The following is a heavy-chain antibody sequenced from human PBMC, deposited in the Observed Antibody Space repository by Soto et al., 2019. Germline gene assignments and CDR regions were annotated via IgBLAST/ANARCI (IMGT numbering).Heavy chain of an antibody. D-gene: IGHD5-12*01. CDR1: SGSISSSSSY. J-gene: IGHJ5*02. CDR2: INHSGST. Sequence: SETLSLTCTVSSGSISSSSSYWGWIRQPPGKGLEWIGEINHSGSTNYNPSLKSRVTISVDTSKNQFSLKLSSVTAADTAVYYCARTGGYSGYDPKGRIAVAVNTVGWFDPWGQGTLVTVSS. CDR3: ARTGGYSGYDPKGRIAVAVNTVGWFDP. V-gene: IGHV4-39*07.